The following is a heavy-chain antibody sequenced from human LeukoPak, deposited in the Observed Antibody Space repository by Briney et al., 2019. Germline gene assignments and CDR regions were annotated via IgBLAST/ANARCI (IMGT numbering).Heavy chain of an antibody. V-gene: IGHV4-4*09. CDR2: IYTSGST. J-gene: IGHJ5*02. Sequence: SETLSLTCTVSGGSISSYYWSWLRQPPGKGLEWIGYIYTSGSTNYNPSLKSRVTISVDTSKNQFSLKLSSVTAADTAVYYCARSNYYDSSGYYLGPSGWFDPWGQGTLVTVSS. CDR3: ARSNYYDSSGYYLGPSGWFDP. D-gene: IGHD3-22*01. CDR1: GGSISSYY.